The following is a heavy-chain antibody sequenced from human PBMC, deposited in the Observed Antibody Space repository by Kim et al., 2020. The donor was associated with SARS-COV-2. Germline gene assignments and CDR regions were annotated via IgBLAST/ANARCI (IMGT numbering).Heavy chain of an antibody. CDR3: AKSITRYYYDSSGGIDY. J-gene: IGHJ4*02. CDR2: ISGSGGST. V-gene: IGHV3-23*01. Sequence: GGSLRLSCAASGFTFSSYAMSWVRQAPGKGLEWVSAISGSGGSTYYADSVKGRFTISRDNSKNTLYLQMNSLRAEDTAVYYCAKSITRYYYDSSGGIDYWGQGTLVTVSS. D-gene: IGHD3-22*01. CDR1: GFTFSSYA.